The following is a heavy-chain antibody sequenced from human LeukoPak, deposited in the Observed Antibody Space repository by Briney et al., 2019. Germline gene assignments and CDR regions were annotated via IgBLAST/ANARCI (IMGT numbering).Heavy chain of an antibody. J-gene: IGHJ4*02. CDR1: GFTFTSYA. V-gene: IGHV3-23*01. CDR3: AKLVSSWYFDY. CDR2: ISDSGGNT. Sequence: PGGSLRLSCAASGFTFTSYAMSWVRQAPGKGLEWVSTISDSGGNTYFADSVGGRFTISRDNSKNTLYLQMNTLRADDTAVYYCAKLVSSWYFDYWGQGTLVSVSS. D-gene: IGHD6-13*01.